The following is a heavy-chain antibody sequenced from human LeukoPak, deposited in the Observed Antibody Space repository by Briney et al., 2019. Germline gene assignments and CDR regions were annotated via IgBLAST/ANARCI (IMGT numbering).Heavy chain of an antibody. J-gene: IGHJ4*02. CDR2: ISWNGGLI. D-gene: IGHD5-24*01. CDR1: GFRFADYG. V-gene: IGHV3-20*04. Sequence: RPGGSLRLSCAASGFRFADYGVDWVRQPPGKGLEWVAFISWNGGLISYADSVKGRFTISRDNAKNSLYLQLDSLRAEDTALYYCTRDLTMAAFDYWGQGTLVTVSS. CDR3: TRDLTMAAFDY.